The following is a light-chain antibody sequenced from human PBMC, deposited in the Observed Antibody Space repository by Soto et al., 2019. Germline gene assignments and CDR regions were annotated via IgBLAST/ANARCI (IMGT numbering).Light chain of an antibody. J-gene: IGLJ3*02. CDR3: SSYTSSSTHWV. Sequence: QSVLTQPASVSGSPGQSITISCTGTSSDVGGYNYVSWYQQHPGKPPKLMIYEVSNRPSGVSNRFSGSKSGNTASLTISGLQAEDEADYYCSSYTSSSTHWVFGGGTKVTVL. CDR2: EVS. V-gene: IGLV2-14*01. CDR1: SSDVGGYNY.